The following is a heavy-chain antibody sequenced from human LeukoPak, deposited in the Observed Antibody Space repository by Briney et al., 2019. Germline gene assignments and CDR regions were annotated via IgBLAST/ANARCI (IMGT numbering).Heavy chain of an antibody. J-gene: IGHJ4*02. CDR3: ARDYYDSSGFLGNDY. CDR1: GYTFTSYG. D-gene: IGHD3-22*01. V-gene: IGHV1-18*01. Sequence: ASVKVSCKASGYTFTSYGISWVRQAPGQGREWMGWISAYNGNTNYAQKLQGRVTMTTDTSTSTAYMELGSLRSDGTAVYYCARDYYDSSGFLGNDYWGQGTLVTVSS. CDR2: ISAYNGNT.